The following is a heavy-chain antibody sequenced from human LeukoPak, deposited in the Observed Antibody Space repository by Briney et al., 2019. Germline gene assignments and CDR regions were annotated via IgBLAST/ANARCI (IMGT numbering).Heavy chain of an antibody. CDR2: IRSKAYGGTT. D-gene: IGHD1-7*01. CDR3: IGEGTTDY. CDR1: GLNLRYYP. V-gene: IGHV3-49*02. J-gene: IGHJ4*02. Sequence: GGALRLSCTGSGLNLRYYPMRSVRQARGRGVGGVGFIRSKAYGGTTEYAASVKGRFTISRDDSKSIAYLQMNSLKTEDTAVYYCIGEGTTDYWGQGSLVTVSS.